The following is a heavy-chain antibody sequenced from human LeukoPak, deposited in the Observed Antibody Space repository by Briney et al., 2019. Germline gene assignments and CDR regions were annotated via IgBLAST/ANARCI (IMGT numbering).Heavy chain of an antibody. CDR1: GFTFSDYY. Sequence: GGSLRLSCAASGFTFSDYYMSWIRQAPGKGLEWVSYISSSGSTIYYADSVKGRFTISRDNAKNSLYLQMNSLRAEDTAVYYCARDSDYKFYYGMDVWGQGTTVTVSS. J-gene: IGHJ6*02. CDR2: ISSSGSTI. D-gene: IGHD3-10*01. V-gene: IGHV3-11*01. CDR3: ARDSDYKFYYGMDV.